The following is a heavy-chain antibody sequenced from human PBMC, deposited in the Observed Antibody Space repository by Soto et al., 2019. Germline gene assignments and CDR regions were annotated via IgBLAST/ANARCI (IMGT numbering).Heavy chain of an antibody. CDR3: ARRDTSGFLRYFDN. CDR2: IIPNVGTV. D-gene: IGHD3-3*01. V-gene: IGHV1-69*14. Sequence: QVQLVQSGAEVKKPGSSLKVSCKASGGTFTNYAFSWVRQAPGQGPEWMGGIIPNVGTVNYAQKFQGRVTITADKSTGTAYMEVSSLRSEDTALYYCARRDTSGFLRYFDNWGQGTLVTVSS. CDR1: GGTFTNYA. J-gene: IGHJ4*02.